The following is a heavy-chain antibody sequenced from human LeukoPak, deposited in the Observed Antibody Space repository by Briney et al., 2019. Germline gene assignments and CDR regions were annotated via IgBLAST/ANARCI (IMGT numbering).Heavy chain of an antibody. CDR3: SRQRGLSSYGSIDY. CDR1: GGSISSYY. D-gene: IGHD5-18*01. CDR2: IYYSGST. J-gene: IGHJ4*02. Sequence: PSETLSLTCTVSGGSISSYYWSWIRQPPGKGLEWIGNIYYSGSTYYSPSLKSRLTISVDTSKNQFSLKLNSVTAADTAVYFCSRQRGLSSYGSIDYWGQGTLVTVSS. V-gene: IGHV4-59*04.